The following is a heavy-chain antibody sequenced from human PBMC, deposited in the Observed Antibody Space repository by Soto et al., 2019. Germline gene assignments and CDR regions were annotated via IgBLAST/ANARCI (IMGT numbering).Heavy chain of an antibody. V-gene: IGHV3-15*07. CDR1: GFTFSNAW. CDR3: TEYNSDSRYYGMDV. Sequence: GGSLRLSCASSGFTFSNAWMNLVRQAPGKGLEWVGRIKSKTDGGTTDYAAPVKGRFTISRDDSKNTLYLQMNSLKTEDTAVYYCTEYNSDSRYYGMDVWGQGTTVTVSS. J-gene: IGHJ6*02. D-gene: IGHD1-1*01. CDR2: IKSKTDGGTT.